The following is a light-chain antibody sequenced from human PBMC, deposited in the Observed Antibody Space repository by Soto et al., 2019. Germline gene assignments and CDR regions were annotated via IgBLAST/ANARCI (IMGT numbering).Light chain of an antibody. CDR3: QQYYSIPWT. CDR1: QSVLYNSNNDSY. Sequence: DIVMTQTPDSLAVSLGERATINCRSSQSVLYNSNNDSYLTWYQQKPGQSPKVLIYWASTRGSGVPDRFSGSGSGTDFPLTIRSLQAEDVAVYYRQQYYSIPWTFGQGTKVDIK. CDR2: WAS. J-gene: IGKJ1*01. V-gene: IGKV4-1*01.